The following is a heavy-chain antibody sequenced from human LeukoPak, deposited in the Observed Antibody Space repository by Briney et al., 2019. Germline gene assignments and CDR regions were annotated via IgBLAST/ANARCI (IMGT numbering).Heavy chain of an antibody. D-gene: IGHD4-23*01. CDR3: ARDQTPVAFDI. Sequence: GGSLRLSCAASGFTFSSYSMNWLRQAPGKGLEWVSSISSSSSYIYYADSVKGRFTISRDNAKISLYLKMNSLRAEDTAVYYCARDQTPVAFDIWGQGTMVTVSS. J-gene: IGHJ3*02. CDR2: ISSSSSYI. CDR1: GFTFSSYS. V-gene: IGHV3-21*01.